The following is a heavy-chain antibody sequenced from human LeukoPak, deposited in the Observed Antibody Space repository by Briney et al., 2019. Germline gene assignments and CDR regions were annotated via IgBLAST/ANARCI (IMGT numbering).Heavy chain of an antibody. CDR1: GFTLNNYA. D-gene: IGHD3-22*01. J-gene: IGHJ4*02. CDR3: ARMWSYYYDSSGYKYYFDY. V-gene: IGHV3-23*01. Sequence: GGSLRLSCAASGFTLNNYAMTWVRQAPGKGLEWVSAISGSGIATYCADSVKGRFTISRDNSRNTLYLQMISLRAEDTAVYYCARMWSYYYDSSGYKYYFDYWGQGTLVTVSS. CDR2: ISGSGIAT.